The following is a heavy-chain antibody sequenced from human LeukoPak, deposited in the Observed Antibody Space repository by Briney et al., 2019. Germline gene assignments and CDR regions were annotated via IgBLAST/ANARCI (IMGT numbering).Heavy chain of an antibody. V-gene: IGHV3-30*18. Sequence: GGSLRLSCAASGFTFSGYAMHWVRQAPGKGLEWVAVILHDGSKKYYVDSVKGRFTISRDNSINTLFLQLGSLRPEDSAVYYCAKTPTNWYTLDYWGQGTLVTVSS. CDR2: ILHDGSKK. CDR3: AKTPTNWYTLDY. D-gene: IGHD2-2*02. J-gene: IGHJ4*02. CDR1: GFTFSGYA.